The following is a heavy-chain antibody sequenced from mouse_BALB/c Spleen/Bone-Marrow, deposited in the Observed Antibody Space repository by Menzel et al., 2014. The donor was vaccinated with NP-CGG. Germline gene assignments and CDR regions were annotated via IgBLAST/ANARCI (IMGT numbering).Heavy chain of an antibody. CDR1: GYAFSSYW. Sequence: QVQLQQSGAELVRPGPSVKISCKASGYAFSSYWMNWVKQRPGQGLEWIGQIYPGDGDTNYNGKFKGKATLTADKSSSTVYMQLSSLTSEDSAVYFCARWITTVVAPYVMGYWGQGTSVTVSS. CDR2: IYPGDGDT. CDR3: ARWITTVVAPYVMGY. D-gene: IGHD1-1*01. J-gene: IGHJ4*01. V-gene: IGHV1-80*01.